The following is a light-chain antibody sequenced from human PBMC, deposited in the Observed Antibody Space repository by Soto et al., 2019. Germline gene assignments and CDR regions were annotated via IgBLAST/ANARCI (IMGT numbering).Light chain of an antibody. CDR3: QQYYSFPQT. Sequence: DIQMTQSPSSLSASVGDRVTITCRASQSISRYLNWYQQKPGKAPNLLIYVASSLQSEVPSRFSGSGSGTDFTLTISCLQSEDFATYYCQQYYSFPQTFGQGTKVDIK. CDR2: VAS. J-gene: IGKJ1*01. V-gene: IGKV1-39*01. CDR1: QSISRY.